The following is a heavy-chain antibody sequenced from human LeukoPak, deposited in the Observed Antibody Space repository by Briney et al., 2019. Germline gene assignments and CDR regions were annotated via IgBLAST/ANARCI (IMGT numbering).Heavy chain of an antibody. CDR3: ARNLIPEQLVLNF. CDR1: GGSISSSSYY. V-gene: IGHV4-39*07. D-gene: IGHD6-13*01. Sequence: SETLSLTCTVSGGSISSSSYYWGWIRQPPGKGLEWIGSIYSSGSTYYNPSLKSRVTMSVDTSKNQFSLNLRSVTPEDTAVYYCARNLIPEQLVLNFWGQGTLVTVSS. CDR2: IYSSGST. J-gene: IGHJ4*02.